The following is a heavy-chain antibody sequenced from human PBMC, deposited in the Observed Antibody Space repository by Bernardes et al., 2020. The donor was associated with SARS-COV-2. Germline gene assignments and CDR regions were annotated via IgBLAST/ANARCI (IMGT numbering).Heavy chain of an antibody. J-gene: IGHJ5*02. CDR3: ATAPAIVVVPAALWFDP. CDR2: FDPDDGET. CDR1: GYTLTELS. D-gene: IGHD2-2*01. Sequence: ASVKVSCKVSGYTLTELSMHWVRQAPGKGLEWMGGFDPDDGETIYAQKFQGRVTMTEDTSTDTAYMELSSLRSEDTAVYYCATAPAIVVVPAALWFDPWGQGTLVTVSS. V-gene: IGHV1-24*01.